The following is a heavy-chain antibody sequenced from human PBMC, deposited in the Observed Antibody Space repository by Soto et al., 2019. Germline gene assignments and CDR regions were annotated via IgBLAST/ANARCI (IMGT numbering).Heavy chain of an antibody. CDR2: ISYDGSNK. D-gene: IGHD1-26*01. CDR1: GFTFSSYA. V-gene: IGHV3-30-3*01. CDR3: ARGYSGSYKDSVGY. J-gene: IGHJ4*02. Sequence: GGSLRLSCAASGFTFSSYAMHWVRQAPGKGLEWVAVISYDGSNKYYADSVKGRFTISRDNSKNMLYLQMNSLRAEDTAVYYCARGYSGSYKDSVGYWGQGTLVTVSS.